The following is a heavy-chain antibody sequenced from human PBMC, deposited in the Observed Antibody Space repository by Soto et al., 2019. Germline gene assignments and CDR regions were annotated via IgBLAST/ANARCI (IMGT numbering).Heavy chain of an antibody. D-gene: IGHD6-19*01. CDR3: ARDQSGIGWNVDWFDP. V-gene: IGHV1-3*01. Sequence: ASVKVSCKASGYTFNSHAIHWMRQAPGQRLEWMGWINAGNGNTYYSEKFKGRVSLTRDTVATTVYMELTSLTSEDTGVYYCARDQSGIGWNVDWFDPWGQGTLVTVSS. J-gene: IGHJ5*02. CDR1: GYTFNSHA. CDR2: INAGNGNT.